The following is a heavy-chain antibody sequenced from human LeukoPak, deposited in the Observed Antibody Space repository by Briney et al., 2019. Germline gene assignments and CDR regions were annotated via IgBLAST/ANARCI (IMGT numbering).Heavy chain of an antibody. CDR1: GGSFSGYY. J-gene: IGHJ3*02. Sequence: SETLSLTCAVYGGSFSGYYWSWIRQPPGKGLEWFGEINHSGSTNYNPSLKSRVTISVDTSKNQFSLKLSSVTAADTAVYYCAIVGARFWAFDIWGQGTMVTVSS. CDR3: AIVGARFWAFDI. V-gene: IGHV4-34*01. CDR2: INHSGST. D-gene: IGHD1-26*01.